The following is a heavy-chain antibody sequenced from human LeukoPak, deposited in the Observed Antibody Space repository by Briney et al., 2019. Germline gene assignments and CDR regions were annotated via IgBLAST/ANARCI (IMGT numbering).Heavy chain of an antibody. Sequence: GGSLRLSCAASGFTFSSYSMNWVRQAPGKGLEWVSYISSSSSTIYYADSVKGRFTISRDNAKNSLYLQMNSLRAEDTAVYYCARISSSWGWVFDYWGQGTLVTVSS. CDR1: GFTFSSYS. D-gene: IGHD6-13*01. V-gene: IGHV3-48*01. CDR3: ARISSSWGWVFDY. J-gene: IGHJ4*02. CDR2: ISSSSSTI.